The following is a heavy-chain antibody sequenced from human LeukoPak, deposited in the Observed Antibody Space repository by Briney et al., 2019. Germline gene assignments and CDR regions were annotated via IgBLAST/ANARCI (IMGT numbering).Heavy chain of an antibody. Sequence: GGSLRLSCAVSGFTFSRYWMHWVRQVPGKGLVWVSRIHSDGRSTMYADSVKGRFTISRDDAKNTLYLQMNSLRAEDTAVYYCARGGGTGEFDYWGQGTLVTVSS. CDR2: IHSDGRST. V-gene: IGHV3-74*03. CDR1: GFTFSRYW. D-gene: IGHD7-27*01. J-gene: IGHJ4*02. CDR3: ARGGGTGEFDY.